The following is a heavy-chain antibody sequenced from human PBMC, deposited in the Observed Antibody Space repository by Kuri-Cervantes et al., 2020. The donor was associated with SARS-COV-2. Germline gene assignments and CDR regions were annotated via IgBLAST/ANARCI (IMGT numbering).Heavy chain of an antibody. J-gene: IGHJ4*02. D-gene: IGHD5-18*01. CDR2: ISYDGSNK. Sequence: GESLKISCAASGFTFSDYAIHWVRQAPGKGLEWVAAISYDGSNKYHADSVEGRFTISRDNSKNTLYLQMNNLRTEDTAVYYCARGGMKRQLIPPFDYWGQGNLVHVAS. CDR3: ARGGMKRQLIPPFDY. V-gene: IGHV3-30*04. CDR1: GFTFSDYA.